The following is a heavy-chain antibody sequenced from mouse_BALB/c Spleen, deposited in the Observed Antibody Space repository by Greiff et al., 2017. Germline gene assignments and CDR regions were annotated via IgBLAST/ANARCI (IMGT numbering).Heavy chain of an antibody. D-gene: IGHD1-2*01. J-gene: IGHJ4*01. V-gene: IGHV14-3*02. Sequence: VQLQQSGAELVKPGASVKLSCTASGFNIQDTYMHWVKQRPEQGLEWIGRIDPANGNTQYDPKFQGKATITADTSSNTAYLQLSSLTSEDTAVYYCARGGYYGYYAMDYWGQGTSVTVSS. CDR3: ARGGYYGYYAMDY. CDR2: IDPANGNT. CDR1: GFNIQDTY.